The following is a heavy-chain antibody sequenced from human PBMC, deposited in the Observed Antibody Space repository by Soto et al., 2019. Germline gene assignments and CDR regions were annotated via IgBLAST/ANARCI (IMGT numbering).Heavy chain of an antibody. CDR1: GCSISSSSYY. CDR3: AMSVIYYYGMDV. Sequence: SETLSLTCTVSGCSISSSSYYWGWIRQPPGKGLEWIGSIYYSGSTYYNPSLKSRVTISVDTSKNQFSLKLSSVTAADTAVYYCAMSVIYYYGMDVWGQGTTVTVSS. CDR2: IYYSGST. V-gene: IGHV4-39*01. J-gene: IGHJ6*02.